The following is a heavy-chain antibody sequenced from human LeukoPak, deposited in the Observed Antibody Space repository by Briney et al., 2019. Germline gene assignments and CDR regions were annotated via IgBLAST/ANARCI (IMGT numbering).Heavy chain of an antibody. CDR3: ARNAYDSSGYPTGGFDY. CDR1: EDSFTNYW. Sequence: GESLKISCKGSEDSFTNYWIGWVRQMPGKGLECMGIIYPGDSDTRYSPSFQGQVTISADKSSSTAYLQWSSLKASDTAMYYCARNAYDSSGYPTGGFDYWGQGTLVTVSS. CDR2: IYPGDSDT. V-gene: IGHV5-51*01. J-gene: IGHJ4*02. D-gene: IGHD3-22*01.